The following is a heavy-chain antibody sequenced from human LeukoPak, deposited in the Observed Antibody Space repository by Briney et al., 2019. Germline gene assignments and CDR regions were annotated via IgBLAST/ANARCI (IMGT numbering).Heavy chain of an antibody. CDR2: IYYIGTT. CDR3: ARAYGPNSPLY. J-gene: IGHJ4*02. V-gene: IGHV4-61*03. CDR1: AGSVSSGNYY. D-gene: IGHD4-23*01. Sequence: SETLSLTCTVSAGSVSSGNYYWHWIRQPPGEGLEWIGFIYYIGTTNYNPSLKSRVTISVDTSKSHFSLKLTSVTAADTAVYYCARAYGPNSPLYWGQGTLVTVSS.